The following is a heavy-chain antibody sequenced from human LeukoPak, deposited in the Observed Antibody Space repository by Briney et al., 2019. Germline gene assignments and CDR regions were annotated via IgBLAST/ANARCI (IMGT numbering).Heavy chain of an antibody. J-gene: IGHJ6*02. CDR3: ASSDCSSTSCDGYYYYGMDV. D-gene: IGHD2-2*01. Sequence: ASVKVSCKASGYTLTSYGISWVRQAPGQGLEWMGWISAYNGNTNYAQKLQGRVTMTTDTSTSTAYMELRSLRSDDTAVYYCASSDCSSTSCDGYYYYGMDVWGQGTTVTVSS. V-gene: IGHV1-18*01. CDR2: ISAYNGNT. CDR1: GYTLTSYG.